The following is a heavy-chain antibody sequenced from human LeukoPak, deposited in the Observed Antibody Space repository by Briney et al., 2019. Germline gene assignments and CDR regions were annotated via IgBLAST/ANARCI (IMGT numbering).Heavy chain of an antibody. V-gene: IGHV4-4*07. CDR3: ARVDVFGVVSSDYYYYYMDV. J-gene: IGHJ6*03. CDR1: GGSISGYY. D-gene: IGHD3-3*01. CDR2: IYTSGST. Sequence: SETLSLTCSVSGGSISGYYWSWIRQPAGKGLEWIGRIYTSGSTNYNPSLKSRVTMSVDTSKNQFSLKLSYVTAADTAVYYCARVDVFGVVSSDYYYYYMDVRGKGTTVTVSS.